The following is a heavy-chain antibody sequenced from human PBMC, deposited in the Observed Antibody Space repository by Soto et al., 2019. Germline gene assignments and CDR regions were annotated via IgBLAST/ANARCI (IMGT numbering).Heavy chain of an antibody. CDR3: ARHVVGYYDYVWGAPRHFDY. V-gene: IGHV4-4*02. Sequence: PSETLSLTCAVSGGSISSSYWWSWVRQPPGKGLEWIGEIYHSGNTNYNPSLKSRVTISVDTSKNQFSLKLSSVTAADTAVYYCARHVVGYYDYVWGAPRHFDYWGQGTLVTVSS. J-gene: IGHJ4*02. D-gene: IGHD3-16*01. CDR1: GGSISSSYW. CDR2: IYHSGNT.